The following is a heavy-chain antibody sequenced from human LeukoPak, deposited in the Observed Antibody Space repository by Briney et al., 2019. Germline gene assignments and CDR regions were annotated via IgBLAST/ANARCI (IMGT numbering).Heavy chain of an antibody. V-gene: IGHV3-30*02. Sequence: GSLRLSCAASGFTFNNYGMHWVRQAPGKGLEWVTFIQYDGGNKYYADSVKGRFTISRDNSKNTLYLQMNSLTAEDTAVYYCAKDRIDRSWYLGFDYWGQGTLVTVSS. CDR1: GFTFNNYG. CDR2: IQYDGGNK. D-gene: IGHD6-13*01. J-gene: IGHJ4*02. CDR3: AKDRIDRSWYLGFDY.